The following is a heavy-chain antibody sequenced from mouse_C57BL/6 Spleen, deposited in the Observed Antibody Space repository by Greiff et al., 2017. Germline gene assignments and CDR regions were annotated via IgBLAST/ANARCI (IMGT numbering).Heavy chain of an antibody. D-gene: IGHD3-2*02. CDR1: GYTFTSYW. V-gene: IGHV1-53*01. J-gene: IGHJ4*01. CDR2: INPSNGGT. Sequence: QVQLQQPGTELVKPGASVKLSCKASGYTFTSYWMHWVKQRPGQGLEWIGNINPSNGGTNYNEKFKSKATLTVDKSSSTAYMQLSSRTSEDAAVYYCARDGPTAQATGDYWGKGTSVTVSS. CDR3: ARDGPTAQATGDY.